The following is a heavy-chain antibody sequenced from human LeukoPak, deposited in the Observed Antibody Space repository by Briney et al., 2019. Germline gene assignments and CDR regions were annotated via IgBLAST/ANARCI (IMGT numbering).Heavy chain of an antibody. CDR3: LYGGYFQH. Sequence: GGSLRLSCAASGFTFSSYWMHWVSQVPNQGLMWVSRINSDETISEYVDSVNGRFTISRDNAKNTLYLQMNSLRAEDTAVYFCLYGGYFQHWGQGTLVTVSS. CDR1: GFTFSSYW. V-gene: IGHV3-74*01. D-gene: IGHD3-16*01. CDR2: INSDETIS. J-gene: IGHJ1*01.